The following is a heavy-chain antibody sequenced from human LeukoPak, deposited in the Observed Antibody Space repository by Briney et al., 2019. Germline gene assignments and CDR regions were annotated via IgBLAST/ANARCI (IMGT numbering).Heavy chain of an antibody. CDR2: INPNSGGT. J-gene: IGHJ5*02. D-gene: IGHD3-3*01. Sequence: ASVKVSCKASGYTFTGYYMHWVRQAPGQGLEWMGWINPNSGGTNYAQKLQGRVTMTTDTSTSTAYMELRSLISDDTAVYYCARDLNWRYYDFWSGYYDWFDPWGQGTLVTVSS. CDR1: GYTFTGYY. V-gene: IGHV1-2*02. CDR3: ARDLNWRYYDFWSGYYDWFDP.